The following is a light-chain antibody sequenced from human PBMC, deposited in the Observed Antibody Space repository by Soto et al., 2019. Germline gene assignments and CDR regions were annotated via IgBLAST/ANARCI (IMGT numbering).Light chain of an antibody. CDR2: DVN. CDR3: SSYTGSSTYVV. J-gene: IGLJ2*01. V-gene: IGLV2-14*01. CDR1: SSDVGGYNY. Sequence: QSALTQPASVSGSPGQSITISCTGTSSDVGGYNYVSWYQQHPGKAPKLMIYDVNNRPSGVSNRLSGSKSANTASLTISGLQAEDEADYYCSSYTGSSTYVVFGGGTKLTVL.